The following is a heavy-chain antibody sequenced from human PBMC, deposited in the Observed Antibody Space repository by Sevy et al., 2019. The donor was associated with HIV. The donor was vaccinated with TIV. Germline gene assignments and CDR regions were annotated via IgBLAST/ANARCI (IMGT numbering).Heavy chain of an antibody. CDR2: IYYSGST. D-gene: IGHD2-15*01. J-gene: IGHJ6*02. V-gene: IGHV4-30-4*01. CDR1: GGSISSGDYY. Sequence: SETLSLTCTVSGGSISSGDYYWSWIRQPPGKGLEWIGYIYYSGSTYYNPSLKSRVTISVDTSKNQFSLKLSSVTAADTAVYYCARGPSALCSGGSCYTDYYYYYGMDVWGQGTTVTVSS. CDR3: ARGPSALCSGGSCYTDYYYYYGMDV.